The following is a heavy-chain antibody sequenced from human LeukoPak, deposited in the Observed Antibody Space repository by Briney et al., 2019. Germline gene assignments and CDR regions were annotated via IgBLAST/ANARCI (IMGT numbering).Heavy chain of an antibody. V-gene: IGHV4-31*03. Sequence: TASETLSLTCTVSGVSISSGGYYWSWIRQHPGKGLEWIGYIYYSGSTYYNPSLKSRVTISVDTSKNQFSLKLSSVTAADTAVYYCARGIPSGYYPLFDYWGQGTLLGVSS. CDR1: GVSISSGGYY. D-gene: IGHD3-3*01. J-gene: IGHJ4*02. CDR3: ARGIPSGYYPLFDY. CDR2: IYYSGST.